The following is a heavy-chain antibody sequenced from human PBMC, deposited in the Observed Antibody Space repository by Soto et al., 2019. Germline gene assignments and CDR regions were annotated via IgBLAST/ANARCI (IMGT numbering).Heavy chain of an antibody. J-gene: IGHJ6*02. CDR2: IKFDEITT. V-gene: IGHV3-74*01. CDR1: GFTFNTYW. D-gene: IGHD5-18*01. Sequence: EVQVVESGGGLVQPGGSLRLSCVASGFTFNTYWMHWVRQAPGKGLVWVSRIKFDEITTSYADSVKGRFTISRDNAKNTVYLQMNSLRAEDTGLCYCARGIRNYYGVDVWGQGSTVTVSS. CDR3: ARGIRNYYGVDV.